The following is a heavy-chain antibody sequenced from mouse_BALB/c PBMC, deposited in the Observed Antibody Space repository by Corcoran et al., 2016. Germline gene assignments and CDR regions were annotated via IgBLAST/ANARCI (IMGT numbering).Heavy chain of an antibody. J-gene: IGHJ2*01. Sequence: QVTLKESGPGIFKPSQTLSLTCSFSGFSLRTSGMGVGWIRQPSGKGLEWLAHIWWDDDKYYNPSLMSQLTIYKDTSRNQVFRKITSVDTADTATYYCARSTRVTYYLDYWGQGSTLTVSS. CDR3: ARSTRVTYYLDY. D-gene: IGHD2-2*01. CDR2: IWWDDDK. CDR1: GFSLRTSGMG. V-gene: IGHV8-8*01.